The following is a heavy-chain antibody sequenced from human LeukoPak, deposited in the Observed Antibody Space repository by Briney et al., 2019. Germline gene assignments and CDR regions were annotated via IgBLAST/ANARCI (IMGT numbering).Heavy chain of an antibody. CDR3: ARGLNLSFQYCSGGSCYFDY. J-gene: IGHJ4*02. CDR2: ISSSSSYI. CDR1: GFTFSSYS. V-gene: IGHV3-21*01. Sequence: GGSLRLSCAASGFTFSSYSMNWVRQAPGKELEWVSSISSSSSYIYYADSVKGRFTISRDNAKNSLYLQMNSLRAEDTAVYYCARGLNLSFQYCSGGSCYFDYWGQGTLVTVSS. D-gene: IGHD2-15*01.